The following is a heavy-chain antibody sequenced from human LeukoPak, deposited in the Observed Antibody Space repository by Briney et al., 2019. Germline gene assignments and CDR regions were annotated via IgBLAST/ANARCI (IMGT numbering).Heavy chain of an antibody. CDR2: TYYRSKWYN. J-gene: IGHJ4*02. V-gene: IGHV6-1*01. Sequence: SQTLSLTCAISGDSVSSNSAAWNWIRQSPSRGLEWLGRTYYRSKWYNDYAVSVKSRITINPDTSKNQFSLQLNSVTPEDTAVXXXXXSLAYDSSWGPGDYWGQGTLVTVSS. CDR3: XXSLAYDSSWGPGDY. CDR1: GDSVSSNSAA. D-gene: IGHD3-22*01.